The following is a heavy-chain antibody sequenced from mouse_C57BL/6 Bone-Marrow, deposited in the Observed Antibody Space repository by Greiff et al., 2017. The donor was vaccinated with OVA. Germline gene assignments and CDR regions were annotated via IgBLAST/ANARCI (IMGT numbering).Heavy chain of an antibody. CDR3: ARESYYYAMDY. J-gene: IGHJ4*01. V-gene: IGHV1-50*01. D-gene: IGHD6-2*01. Sequence: QVQLQQPGAELVKPGASVKLSCKASGYTFTSYWMQWVKQRPGQGLEWIGEIDPSDSYTNYNQKFQGKATLTVDTSSSTAYMQLSSLTSEDSAVYYCARESYYYAMDYWGQGTSVTVSS. CDR1: GYTFTSYW. CDR2: IDPSDSYT.